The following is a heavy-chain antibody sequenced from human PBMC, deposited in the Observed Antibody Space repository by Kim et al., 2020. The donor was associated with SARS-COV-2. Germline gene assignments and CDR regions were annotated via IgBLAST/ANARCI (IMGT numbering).Heavy chain of an antibody. J-gene: IGHJ4*02. V-gene: IGHV3-48*02. CDR1: GFSSNSYG. D-gene: IGHD3-22*01. CDR3: ARDRTDSSGYNQIDY. CDR2: INTVSSFA. Sequence: GGSLRLSCAASGFSSNSYGMSWVRQVPGKGLEWVSYINTVSSFAHYADSVKGRFTISRDNAKNSLYLQMNSLRDEDTAVYFCARDRTDSSGYNQIDYWGRGTLVTVSS.